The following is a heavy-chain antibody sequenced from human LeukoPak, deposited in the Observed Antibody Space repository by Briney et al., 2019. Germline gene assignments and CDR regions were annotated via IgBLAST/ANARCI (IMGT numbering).Heavy chain of an antibody. CDR2: ISGSGGST. D-gene: IGHD3-10*01. CDR1: GFTFSSYG. Sequence: AGGSLRLSCAASGFTFSSYGMSWVRQAPGKGLEWVSAISGSGGSTYYADSVKGRFTISRDNSKNTLYLQMNSLRAKDTAVYYCAKDPSAMVRGGRPNTYYFDYWGQGTLVTVSS. V-gene: IGHV3-23*01. CDR3: AKDPSAMVRGGRPNTYYFDY. J-gene: IGHJ4*02.